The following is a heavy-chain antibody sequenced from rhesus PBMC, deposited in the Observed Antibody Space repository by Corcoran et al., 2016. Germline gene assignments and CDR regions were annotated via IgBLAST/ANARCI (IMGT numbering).Heavy chain of an antibody. J-gene: IGHJ4*01. V-gene: IGHV4-165*01. CDR1: GGSFSGYY. Sequence: QVQLQESGPGLVKPSETLSLTCAVSGGSFSGYYWGWIRQPPGKGLEWIGYISGSSGSTDYNPSLNSRVTISTDTSNTQFSLKLSSVTAADTAVYYCARDRGYSGSFLDYWGQGVLVTVSS. CDR2: ISGSSGST. D-gene: IGHD6-25*01. CDR3: ARDRGYSGSFLDY.